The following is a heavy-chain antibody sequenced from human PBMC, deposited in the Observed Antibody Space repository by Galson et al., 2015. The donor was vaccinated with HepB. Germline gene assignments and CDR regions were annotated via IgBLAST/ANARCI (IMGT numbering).Heavy chain of an antibody. V-gene: IGHV3-30*03. CDR1: GFSFSSYG. D-gene: IGHD3-22*01. J-gene: IGHJ4*02. Sequence: SLRLSCAASGFSFSSYGMHWVRQAPGTGLEWVAAVSYDGINTYYSDSLKGRFTISRDNSKNTLYLQMNSPRVEDTAVYYCARGGNYYDSTGSYDHWGQGTLVTVSS. CDR3: ARGGNYYDSTGSYDH. CDR2: VSYDGINT.